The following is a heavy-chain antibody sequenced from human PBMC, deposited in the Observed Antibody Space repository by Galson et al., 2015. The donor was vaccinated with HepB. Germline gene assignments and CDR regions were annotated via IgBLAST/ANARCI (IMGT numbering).Heavy chain of an antibody. V-gene: IGHV6-1*01. CDR2: TCYRSKWYN. J-gene: IGHJ5*02. CDR3: ARDPSGSYWGRWFDL. Sequence: CAISGDSVPSNSAAWNWIRQSPSSGLEWLGRTCYRSKWYNDYAESVKSRMTIKPDTSKNEFSLQLNSVTPEDTAVYYCARDPSGSYWGRWFDLWGQGIPVTVSS. CDR1: GDSVPSNSAA. D-gene: IGHD1-26*01.